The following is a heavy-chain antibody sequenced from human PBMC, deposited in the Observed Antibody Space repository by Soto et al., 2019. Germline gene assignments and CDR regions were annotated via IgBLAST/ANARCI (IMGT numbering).Heavy chain of an antibody. CDR2: ISYDGSNK. D-gene: IGHD3-16*01. CDR1: GFTFSSYA. V-gene: IGHV3-30-3*01. J-gene: IGHJ5*02. CDR3: ARSSLGGFDP. Sequence: QVQLVESGGGVVQPGRSLRLSCAASGFTFSSYAMHWVRQAPGKGLEWVAVISYDGSNKYYADSVKGRFTISRDNSKNTLYLQMNSLRAEDTAVYYCARSSLGGFDPWGQGTLVTVSS.